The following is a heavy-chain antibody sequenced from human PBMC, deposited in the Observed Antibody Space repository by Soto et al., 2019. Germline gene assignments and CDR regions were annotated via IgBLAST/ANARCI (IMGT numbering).Heavy chain of an antibody. J-gene: IGHJ5*02. Sequence: ASVKVSCKASGYTFTSYGISWVRQAPGQGLEWMGWISAYNGNTNYAQKLQGRVTMTTDTSTSIAYMELRSLRSDDTAVYYCARVGDIVVVPAANWFDPWGQGTLVTVS. CDR3: ARVGDIVVVPAANWFDP. V-gene: IGHV1-18*01. CDR2: ISAYNGNT. CDR1: GYTFTSYG. D-gene: IGHD2-2*01.